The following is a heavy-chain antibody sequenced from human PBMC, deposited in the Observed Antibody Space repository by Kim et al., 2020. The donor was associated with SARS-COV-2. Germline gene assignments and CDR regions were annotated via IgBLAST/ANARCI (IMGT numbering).Heavy chain of an antibody. Sequence: ADNVKGRFTISRDNAINTVHLQINSLRAQDTAIYYCARGQCTGGSCYFRWGQGTLVTVS. CDR3: ARGQCTGGSCYFR. D-gene: IGHD2-15*01. V-gene: IGHV3-33*01. J-gene: IGHJ4*02.